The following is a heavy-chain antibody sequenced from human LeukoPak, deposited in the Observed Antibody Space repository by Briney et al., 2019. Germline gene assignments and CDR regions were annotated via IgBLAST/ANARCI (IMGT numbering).Heavy chain of an antibody. Sequence: SETLSLTCAVSGGSISSGTYSWSWIRQPPGKGLEWIGYISHSGSTYCNPSLKSRVTISVDKSKNQFSLKLTSVTAADTAVYYCARYSSTWPYWYFDLWGRGTLVTVSS. CDR1: GGSISSGTYS. J-gene: IGHJ2*01. D-gene: IGHD6-13*01. V-gene: IGHV4-30-2*01. CDR3: ARYSSTWPYWYFDL. CDR2: ISHSGST.